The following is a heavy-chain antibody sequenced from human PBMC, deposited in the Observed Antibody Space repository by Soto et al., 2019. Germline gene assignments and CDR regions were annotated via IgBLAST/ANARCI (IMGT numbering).Heavy chain of an antibody. J-gene: IGHJ6*02. Sequence: GASVKVSCKASGFTFTSSAVQWVRQARGQRLEWMGGIVVGSGNTNYAQKFQERVTITTDESTSTAYMELSSLRSEDTAVYCCARDGQQLVRGYYYYGIDVWGQGTTVTVSS. CDR3: ARDGQQLVRGYYYYGIDV. D-gene: IGHD6-6*01. V-gene: IGHV1-58*01. CDR2: IVVGSGNT. CDR1: GFTFTSSA.